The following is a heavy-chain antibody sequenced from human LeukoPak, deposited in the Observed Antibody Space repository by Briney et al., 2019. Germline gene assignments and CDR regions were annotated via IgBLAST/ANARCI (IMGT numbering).Heavy chain of an antibody. CDR1: GYAFIDYA. V-gene: IGHV7-4-1*02. D-gene: IGHD2-2*01. J-gene: IGHJ5*02. CDR2: INTNTGNP. CDR3: ARDPGDDLVVPGDP. Sequence: ASVKVSCKASGYAFIDYAINWVRQAPGQGLEWMGWINTNTGNPTYAQGFTGRFVFSLDTSVSTTYLQISSLRAEDTAVYFCARDPGDDLVVPGDPWGQGTLVTVSS.